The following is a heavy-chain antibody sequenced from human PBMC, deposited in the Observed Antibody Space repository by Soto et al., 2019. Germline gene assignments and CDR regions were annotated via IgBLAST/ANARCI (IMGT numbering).Heavy chain of an antibody. CDR3: ARGGFILTGYLDY. CDR2: INSDGSST. Sequence: GGSLRLSCAASGFTFSSYWMRWVRQAPGKGLVWVSRINSDGSSTSYADSVKGRFTISRDNAKNTLYLQMNSLRAEDTAVYYCARGGFILTGYLDYWGQGTLVTVSS. J-gene: IGHJ4*02. CDR1: GFTFSSYW. D-gene: IGHD3-9*01. V-gene: IGHV3-74*01.